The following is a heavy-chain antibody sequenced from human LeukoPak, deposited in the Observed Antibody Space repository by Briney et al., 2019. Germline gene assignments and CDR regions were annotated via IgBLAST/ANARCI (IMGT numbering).Heavy chain of an antibody. CDR2: IYPGDSDT. CDR3: ARVATFRPVDY. J-gene: IGHJ4*02. CDR1: GYIFTNYW. V-gene: IGHV5-51*01. D-gene: IGHD5-12*01. Sequence: GESLKISCKGSGYIFTNYWIAWVRQMPGKGLEWMGIIYPGDSDTRYSPSFQGQVTISTDKSITTAYLQWSSLKASDTAMYYCARVATFRPVDYWGQGTLVTVSS.